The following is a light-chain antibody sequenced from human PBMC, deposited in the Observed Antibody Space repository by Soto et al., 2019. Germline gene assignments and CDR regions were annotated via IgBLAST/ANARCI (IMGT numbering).Light chain of an antibody. J-gene: IGKJ1*01. CDR1: QSISSW. Sequence: DIQLPQSPSTLSASVGARVTITCRASQSISSWLAWYQQKPGKAPDLLISDASRLESGVPSRFSGGGSGTEFTLTISDLQPDDLATYYCQKYKSYSPRTVGQGTKVDIK. CDR2: DAS. CDR3: QKYKSYSPRT. V-gene: IGKV1-5*01.